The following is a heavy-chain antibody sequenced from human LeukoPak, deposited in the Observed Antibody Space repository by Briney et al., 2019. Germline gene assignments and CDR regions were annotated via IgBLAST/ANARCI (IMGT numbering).Heavy chain of an antibody. D-gene: IGHD2-21*01. CDR1: GGTFSSYA. V-gene: IGHV1-69*06. Sequence: EASVKVSCKASGGTFSSYAISWVRQAPGQGLEWMGGIIPIFGTANYAQKFQGRVTITADKSTSTAYMELSSLRSEDTAVYYCARNLFLVKGYFDYWGQGTLVTVSS. J-gene: IGHJ4*02. CDR2: IIPIFGTA. CDR3: ARNLFLVKGYFDY.